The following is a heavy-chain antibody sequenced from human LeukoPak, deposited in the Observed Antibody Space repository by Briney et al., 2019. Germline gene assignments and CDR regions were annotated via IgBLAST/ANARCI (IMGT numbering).Heavy chain of an antibody. V-gene: IGHV3-49*03. CDR3: TSFLWFGELFPPFDY. CDR2: IRSKAYGGTT. J-gene: IGHJ4*02. D-gene: IGHD3-10*01. CDR1: GFTFGDYA. Sequence: GGSLRLSCTASGFTFGDYAMSWFRQAPGKGLEWVGFIRSKAYGGTTEHAASVKGRFTISRDDSKSIAYLQMNSLKTEDTAVYYCTSFLWFGELFPPFDYWGQGTLVTVSS.